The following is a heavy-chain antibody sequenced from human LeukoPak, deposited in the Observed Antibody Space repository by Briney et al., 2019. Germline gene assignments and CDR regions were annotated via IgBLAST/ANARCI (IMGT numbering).Heavy chain of an antibody. CDR1: GASISAYY. CDR3: ARSFVRRVVDINADAFDI. V-gene: IGHV4-59*05. CDR2: IYYSGST. Sequence: SETLSLTCRVSGASISAYYWSWIRQPAGKGLEWIGRIYYSGSTYYNPSLKSRVTISVDTSKNQFSLKLSSVTAADTAVYYCARSFVRRVVDINADAFDIWGQGTMVTVSS. J-gene: IGHJ3*02. D-gene: IGHD3-22*01.